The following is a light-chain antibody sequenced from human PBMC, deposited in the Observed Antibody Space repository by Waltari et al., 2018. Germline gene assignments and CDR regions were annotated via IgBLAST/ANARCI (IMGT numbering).Light chain of an antibody. CDR3: MIWPSNASV. V-gene: IGLV5-37*01. Sequence: QPVLTQPPSSSASPGESARLTCTLPSDINVGSYNIYWYHHKPGSPPRYLLYYNSDADKDQGSGVPSRFSGSKAASADTGILLISGLQSEDEADYYCMIWPSNASVFGTGTKVTVL. CDR1: SDINVGSYN. CDR2: YNSDADK. J-gene: IGLJ1*01.